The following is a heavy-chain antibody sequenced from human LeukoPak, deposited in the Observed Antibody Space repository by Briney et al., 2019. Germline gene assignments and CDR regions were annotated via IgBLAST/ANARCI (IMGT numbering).Heavy chain of an antibody. D-gene: IGHD2-15*01. Sequence: GGSLRLSCAASGFTFSDYYMSWIRQASGKGLEWVSYISSSGSTIYYADSVKGRFTISRDNAKNSLYPQMNSLRAEDTAVYYCARVRGYCSGGSCYSLRHFDYWGQGTLVTVSS. CDR3: ARVRGYCSGGSCYSLRHFDY. J-gene: IGHJ4*02. CDR1: GFTFSDYY. V-gene: IGHV3-11*01. CDR2: ISSSGSTI.